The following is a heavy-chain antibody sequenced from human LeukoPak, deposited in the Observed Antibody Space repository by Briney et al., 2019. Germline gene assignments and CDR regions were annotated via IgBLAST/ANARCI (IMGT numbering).Heavy chain of an antibody. J-gene: IGHJ3*02. CDR1: GFSLSTSGMC. Sequence: SGPALVKPTQTLTLACTFSGFSLSTSGMCVSWIRQPPGKALEWLALIDWDDDKYYSTSLKTRLTISKYTSKNQVVLTMTNMDPVDTATYYCARIDRREHDAFDIWGQGTMVTVSS. CDR2: IDWDDDK. V-gene: IGHV2-70*01. D-gene: IGHD1-26*01. CDR3: ARIDRREHDAFDI.